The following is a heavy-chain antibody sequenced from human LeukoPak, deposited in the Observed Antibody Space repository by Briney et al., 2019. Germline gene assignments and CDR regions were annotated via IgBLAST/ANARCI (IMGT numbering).Heavy chain of an antibody. D-gene: IGHD3-10*01. CDR1: GGSISSSNYY. CDR3: ARDGQRGVRGSYPLPNWFDP. CDR2: LFYSGST. V-gene: IGHV4-39*07. J-gene: IGHJ5*02. Sequence: SETVSLTCTVSGGSISSSNYYWDWIRQPPGKGLEWIGSLFYSGSTYYNPSLKSRVTISLDTSKNQLSLKLSSVTAADTAVYYCARDGQRGVRGSYPLPNWFDPWGQGTLVTVSS.